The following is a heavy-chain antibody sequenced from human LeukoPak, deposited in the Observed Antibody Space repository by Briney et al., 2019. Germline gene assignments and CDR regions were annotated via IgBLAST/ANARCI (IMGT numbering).Heavy chain of an antibody. J-gene: IGHJ6*03. V-gene: IGHV3-30*04. CDR3: ARVGRVSIYPSYMDV. CDR2: ISDDGRDV. CDR1: GFTFSTFP. Sequence: GGSLRLPCEASGFTFSTFPMHWVRQTPDKGLEWVAVISDDGRDVYYADSVKGRFTISRDNSKNTLYLQMHSVSPEDTAVVYCARVGRVSIYPSYMDVWGKGTTVTVSS. D-gene: IGHD6-6*01.